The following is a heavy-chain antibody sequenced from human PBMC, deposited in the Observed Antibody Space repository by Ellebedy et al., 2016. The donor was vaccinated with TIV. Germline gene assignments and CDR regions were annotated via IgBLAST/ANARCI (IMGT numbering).Heavy chain of an antibody. CDR2: VNNGNNP. CDR3: AKDHRSSDWPAFDS. Sequence: GESLKISCAASGFTLSNYAMSWVRQAPGQGLQWVASVNNGNNPYYAESERGRFTISRDTFMNTVSLQMNSLRADDTGVYYCAKDHRSSDWPAFDSWGQGTLVTVSS. J-gene: IGHJ4*02. V-gene: IGHV3-23*05. CDR1: GFTLSNYA. D-gene: IGHD6-19*01.